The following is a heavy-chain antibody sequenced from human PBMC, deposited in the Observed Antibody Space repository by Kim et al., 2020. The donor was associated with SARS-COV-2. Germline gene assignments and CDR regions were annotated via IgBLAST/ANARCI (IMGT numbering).Heavy chain of an antibody. J-gene: IGHJ4*02. D-gene: IGHD2-8*01. CDR1: GYNFGTYG. Sequence: GGSLRLSCAASGYNFGTYGVSWVRQAPGKGLEWVSVISDNGGVTHYSDSVKGRFTISRDNSKNTLYLQMNSLTAEDTAVYYCAKDRYCTNGVCYENYFDYWGQGTLVTVSS. V-gene: IGHV3-23*01. CDR2: ISDNGGVT. CDR3: AKDRYCTNGVCYENYFDY.